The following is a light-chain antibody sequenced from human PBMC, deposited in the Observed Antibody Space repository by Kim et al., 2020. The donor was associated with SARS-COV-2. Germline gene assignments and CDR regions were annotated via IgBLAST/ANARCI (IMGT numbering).Light chain of an antibody. V-gene: IGKV1-16*01. CDR3: QQYKDYPRT. Sequence: SASIGDRVTFTCRASQGVYNDLVGIQHKPGKGPKSLMYDASKLLSGVPSRFSGSGSGTYFTLTITSLQPDDFATYYCQQYKDYPRTFGQGTKLEI. J-gene: IGKJ2*01. CDR1: QGVYND. CDR2: DAS.